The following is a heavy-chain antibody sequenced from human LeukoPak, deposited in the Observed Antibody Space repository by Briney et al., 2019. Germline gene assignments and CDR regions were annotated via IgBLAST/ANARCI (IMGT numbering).Heavy chain of an antibody. V-gene: IGHV3-74*01. J-gene: IGHJ4*02. D-gene: IGHD4-17*01. CDR2: INSDGSST. CDR1: GFTFSSYW. Sequence: PGGSLRLSCAASGFTFSSYWMHWVRQAPGKGLVWVSRINSDGSSTSYADSVKGRFTISRDNAKNTLYLQMNSLRAEDTAVYYCARENGYGDYVCDYWGQGTLVTVSS. CDR3: ARENGYGDYVCDY.